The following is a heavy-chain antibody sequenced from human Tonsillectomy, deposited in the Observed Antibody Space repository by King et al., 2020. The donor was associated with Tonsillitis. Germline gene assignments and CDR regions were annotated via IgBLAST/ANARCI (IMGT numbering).Heavy chain of an antibody. CDR3: ARHSRGWYGGNDY. J-gene: IGHJ4*02. CDR2: IYPGDSDS. Sequence: VQLVESGAEVKKPGESLKISCKGSGYSFTNYWIGWVRQMPGKGLEWMGIIYPGDSDSRYSPSFQGQVTISADKSITTAYLQWSSLKASDTAMYYCARHSRGWYGGNDYWGQGTLVTVSS. CDR1: GYSFTNYW. V-gene: IGHV5-51*03. D-gene: IGHD6-19*01.